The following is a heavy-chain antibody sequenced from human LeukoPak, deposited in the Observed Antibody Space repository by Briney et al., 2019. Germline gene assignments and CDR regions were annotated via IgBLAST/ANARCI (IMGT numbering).Heavy chain of an antibody. Sequence: ASVKVSCKASGYTFTSYDINWVRQATGQGLEWMGWMNPNSGNTGYAQKFQGRVTITRNTSISTAYMELSSLRSEDTAVYYCARGPTRYCSGGSCYRLDYWGQGTLVTVSS. CDR3: ARGPTRYCSGGSCYRLDY. D-gene: IGHD2-15*01. CDR2: MNPNSGNT. J-gene: IGHJ4*02. CDR1: GYTFTSYD. V-gene: IGHV1-8*03.